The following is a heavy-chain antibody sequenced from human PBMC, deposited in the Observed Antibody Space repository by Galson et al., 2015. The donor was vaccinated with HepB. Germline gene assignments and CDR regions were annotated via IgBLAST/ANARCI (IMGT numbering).Heavy chain of an antibody. CDR3: AREGDGWELSLFDY. Sequence: SLRLFCAASGFTFSSYWMSWVRQAPGMGLEWVANIRQDGSEKYYVDSVKGRFTISRDNAKNSLFLQMNSLRAEDTAVYYCAREGDGWELSLFDYWGQGTLVTVSS. J-gene: IGHJ4*02. D-gene: IGHD1-26*01. CDR2: IRQDGSEK. V-gene: IGHV3-7*01. CDR1: GFTFSSYW.